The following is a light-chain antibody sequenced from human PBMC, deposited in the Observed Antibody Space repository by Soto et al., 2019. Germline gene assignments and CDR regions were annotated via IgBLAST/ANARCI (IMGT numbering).Light chain of an antibody. CDR3: QQSYSNPYT. V-gene: IGKV1-39*01. Sequence: DIQMTQSPSSLSVSAGDGVTITCRASQSISSYLNWYQPKPGKAPKLLVYAACSLQSGVPSRFSGSGSGTDFTLTMSSLQPEDFATYYCQQSYSNPYTFGQGTKLEIK. CDR2: AAC. J-gene: IGKJ2*01. CDR1: QSISSY.